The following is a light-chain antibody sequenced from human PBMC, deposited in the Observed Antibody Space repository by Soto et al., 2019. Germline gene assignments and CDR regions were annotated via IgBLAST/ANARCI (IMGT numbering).Light chain of an antibody. CDR3: CSYAGSYPWV. J-gene: IGLJ3*02. Sequence: QSALTQPRSVSGSPGQSVTISCTGTSSDVGGYNYVSWYQQHPGNAPKLMIYDVSKRPSGVPDRFSGSKSGNTASLTISGLQAEGEADYYCCSYAGSYPWVFGGGTKLTVL. V-gene: IGLV2-11*01. CDR2: DVS. CDR1: SSDVGGYNY.